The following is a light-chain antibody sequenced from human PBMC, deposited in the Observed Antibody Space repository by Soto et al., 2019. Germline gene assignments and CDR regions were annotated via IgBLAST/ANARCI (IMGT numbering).Light chain of an antibody. CDR1: SSDVGGYNY. V-gene: IGLV2-14*03. CDR2: EVS. J-gene: IGLJ1*01. CDR3: SSYTSSSTPYV. Sequence: QSALTQPASVSGSPGQSITISCTGTSSDVGGYNYVSWYQQHPGKAPKLMIYEVSNRPSGDSDRFSGSKSGNTASLTISGLQAEDEADYYCSSYTSSSTPYVFGSGTKVTFL.